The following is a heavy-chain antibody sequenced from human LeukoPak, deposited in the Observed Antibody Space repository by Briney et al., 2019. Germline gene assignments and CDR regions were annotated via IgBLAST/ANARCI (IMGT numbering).Heavy chain of an antibody. D-gene: IGHD3-9*01. V-gene: IGHV1-18*01. Sequence: GASVKVSCKASGYTLTSYGISWVRQAPGQGLEWMGWISAYNGNTNYAQKLQGRVTMTTDTSTSTAYMELRSLRSDDTAVYYCARDVRYFDWLLFGGGDTPPFDYWGQGTLVTVSS. CDR3: ARDVRYFDWLLFGGGDTPPFDY. J-gene: IGHJ4*02. CDR2: ISAYNGNT. CDR1: GYTLTSYG.